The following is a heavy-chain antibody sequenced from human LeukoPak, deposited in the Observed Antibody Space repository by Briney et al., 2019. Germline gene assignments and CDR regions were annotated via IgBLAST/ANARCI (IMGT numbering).Heavy chain of an antibody. CDR2: INHSGST. D-gene: IGHD2-15*01. J-gene: IGHJ4*02. V-gene: IGHV4-34*01. CDR1: GGSFSGYY. CDR3: ARDGGVVAASIGILDY. Sequence: SETLSLTCAVYGGSFSGYYWSWIRQPPGKGLEWIGEINHSGSTNYNPSVKSRVTISVDTSKNQFSLKLSSVTAADTAVYYCARDGGVVAASIGILDYWGQGTLVTASS.